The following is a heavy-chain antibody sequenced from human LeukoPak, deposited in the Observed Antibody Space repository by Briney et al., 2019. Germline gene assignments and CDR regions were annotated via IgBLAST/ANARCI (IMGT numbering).Heavy chain of an antibody. CDR1: GGTFSSYA. D-gene: IGHD3-3*01. Sequence: SVKVSCKASGGTFSSYAISWVRQAPGQGLEWMGGVIPIFGTANYAQQFQGRVTITADESTSTAYMELSSLRSEDTAVYYCARDSGGIFGVIRAPDYWGQGTLVTVSS. CDR2: VIPIFGTA. V-gene: IGHV1-69*01. CDR3: ARDSGGIFGVIRAPDY. J-gene: IGHJ4*02.